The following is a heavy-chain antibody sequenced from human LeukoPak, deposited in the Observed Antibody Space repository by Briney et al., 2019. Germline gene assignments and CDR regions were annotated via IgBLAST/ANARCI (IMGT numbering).Heavy chain of an antibody. V-gene: IGHV3-33*08. J-gene: IGHJ4*02. CDR1: GFTFSSYG. Sequence: GGSLRLSCADSGFTFSSYGMHWVRQAPGKGLEWVAVIWYDGSNKYFADYADSVKGRFTITRDNSKNTLYLQMNSLRAEDTAVYYCARVARDYYDSSGNYPFDYWGQGTLVAVSS. CDR3: ARVARDYYDSSGNYPFDY. D-gene: IGHD3-22*01. CDR2: IWYDGSNK.